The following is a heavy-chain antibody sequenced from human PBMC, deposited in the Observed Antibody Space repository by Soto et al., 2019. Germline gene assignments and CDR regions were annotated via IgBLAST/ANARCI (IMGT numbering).Heavy chain of an antibody. Sequence: SETLSLTCTVSGGSINSGNHYWSWIRQHPGKGLEWIGYIYSSGSTFYNPSLKSRVTISVDTSENQFSLKMTSVTAADTAVYYCARGIEGWYQGRYYYGMDVWGQGTTVTVSS. CDR2: IYSSGST. CDR3: ARGIEGWYQGRYYYGMDV. V-gene: IGHV4-31*03. CDR1: GGSINSGNHY. J-gene: IGHJ6*02. D-gene: IGHD6-19*01.